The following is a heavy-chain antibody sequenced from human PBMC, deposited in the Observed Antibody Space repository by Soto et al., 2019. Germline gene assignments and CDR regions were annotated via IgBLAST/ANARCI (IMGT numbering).Heavy chain of an antibody. V-gene: IGHV4-4*02. CDR1: GVSLTSGNW. J-gene: IGHJ4*02. D-gene: IGHD3-10*01. CDR3: ARLVYDTRLNYMYFDF. CDR2: IFHDGTA. Sequence: SETLSLTCAVSGVSLTSGNWWTWVRQSPQRGLEYIGEIFHDGTANYYPSFERRVAMSVDTSRNQFSLKLTSVTAADTAVYFCARLVYDTRLNYMYFDFWGPGTLVTVSS.